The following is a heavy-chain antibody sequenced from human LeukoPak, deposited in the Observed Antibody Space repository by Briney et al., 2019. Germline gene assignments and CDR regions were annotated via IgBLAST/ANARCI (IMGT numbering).Heavy chain of an antibody. J-gene: IGHJ4*02. CDR3: VSFYETY. CDR2: INSDGSWT. CDR1: GNYW. V-gene: IGHV3-74*01. D-gene: IGHD2/OR15-2a*01. Sequence: GGSLRLSCEASGNYWMHWFRQAPGKGLVWVSHINSDGSWTSYADSVKGRFTISKDNAKNTVYLQMNSLRAEDTAVYYCVSFYETYWGRGTLVTVSS.